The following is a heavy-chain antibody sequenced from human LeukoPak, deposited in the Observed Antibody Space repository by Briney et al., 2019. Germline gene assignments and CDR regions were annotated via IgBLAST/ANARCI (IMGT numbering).Heavy chain of an antibody. V-gene: IGHV3-20*04. CDR2: INWNGGST. Sequence: GGSLRLSCAASGFTFDDYGMSWVRQAPGKGLEGVSGINWNGGSTGYADSVKGRFTISRDNAKNSLYLQMNGLRAEDTAVYYCATNAATGIIDYWGQGILVTVSS. CDR1: GFTFDDYG. J-gene: IGHJ4*02. D-gene: IGHD6-13*01. CDR3: ATNAATGIIDY.